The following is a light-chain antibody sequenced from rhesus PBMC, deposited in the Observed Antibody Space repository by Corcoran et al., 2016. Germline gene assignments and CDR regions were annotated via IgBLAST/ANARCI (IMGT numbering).Light chain of an antibody. Sequence: AALTQPASVSGSPGESGTIFFTGTSSDIGADYYVSWYQQLPGKAPKLMIYYVSKWPPGVSDRFSGSKSGNTASLTISGLQADDESYYYCSYYAGRNSSIFGAGTRLTVL. CDR3: SYYAGRNSSI. V-gene: IGLV2-23*01. J-gene: IGLJ1*01. CDR1: SSDIGADYY. CDR2: YVS.